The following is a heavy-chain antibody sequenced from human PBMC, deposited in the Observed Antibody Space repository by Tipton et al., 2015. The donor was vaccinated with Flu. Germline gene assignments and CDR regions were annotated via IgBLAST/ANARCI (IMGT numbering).Heavy chain of an antibody. CDR3: ARARAPYYYYAMDL. V-gene: IGHV4-59*01. CDR1: GDAITSYY. CDR2: IYDSVTS. Sequence: TLSLTCTVSGDAITSYYWSWIRQPPGKGLGWIGYIYDSVTSNYNPSLKSRLTISVDSSKNQFSLKLTSVTAADTAVYYCARARAPYYYYAMDLWGQGTAVTVSS. J-gene: IGHJ6*02. D-gene: IGHD3-16*01.